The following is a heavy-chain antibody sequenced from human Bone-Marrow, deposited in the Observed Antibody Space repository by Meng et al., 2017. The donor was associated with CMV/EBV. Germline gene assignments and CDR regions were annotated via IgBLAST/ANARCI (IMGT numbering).Heavy chain of an antibody. CDR3: AREASMVRGHVYYYYYGMDV. CDR1: GSTFSSYA. D-gene: IGHD3-10*01. Sequence: GGSLRLSCAASGSTFSSYAMSWVRQAPGKGLEWVANIKQDGSEKYYVDSVKGRFTISRDNAKNSLYQQMNSLRAEDMAVYYCAREASMVRGHVYYYYYGMDVWGQGTTVTVSS. J-gene: IGHJ6*02. V-gene: IGHV3-7*01. CDR2: IKQDGSEK.